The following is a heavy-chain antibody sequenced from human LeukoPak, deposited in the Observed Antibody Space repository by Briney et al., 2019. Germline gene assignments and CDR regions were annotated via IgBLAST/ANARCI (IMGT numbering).Heavy chain of an antibody. CDR2: VNSEGART. CDR3: ARAYYYGSGSYYAQNWFDP. D-gene: IGHD3-10*01. V-gene: IGHV3-74*01. CDR1: GLTVSSYW. Sequence: GGSLRPSYAPSGLTVSSYWMHCVRQPPGKWLVCVSRVNSEGARTSDADSVKGRLTISRDNAKNTLYLQMNSLRAEDTAVYYCARAYYYGSGSYYAQNWFDPWGQGTLVTVSS. J-gene: IGHJ5*02.